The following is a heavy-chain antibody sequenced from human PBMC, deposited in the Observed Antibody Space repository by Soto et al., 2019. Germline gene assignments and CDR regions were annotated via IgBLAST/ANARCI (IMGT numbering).Heavy chain of an antibody. CDR2: ISAYNGNT. Sequence: ASVKVSCKASGYTFTSYGISWVRQAPGQGLEWMGWISAYNGNTNYAQKLQGRVTMTTDTSTSTAYMELRSLRSDDTAVYYCARAIEEASIPSNLYGMDVWGQGTTVTVSS. J-gene: IGHJ6*02. V-gene: IGHV1-18*04. CDR1: GYTFTSYG. CDR3: ARAIEEASIPSNLYGMDV.